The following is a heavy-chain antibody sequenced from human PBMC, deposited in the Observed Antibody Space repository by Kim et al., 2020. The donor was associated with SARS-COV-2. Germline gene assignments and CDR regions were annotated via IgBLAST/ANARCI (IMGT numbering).Heavy chain of an antibody. CDR3: GRERWALGDY. CDR1: GFSFSDYW. V-gene: IGHV3-74*01. Sequence: GGSLRLSCAASGFSFSDYWMLWIRQTPGMGLVWVSRVNFHGTVTHYADSVKGRFTISRDNTKNTVYLQMTGLRAEDSGIYYCGRERWALGDYWGQGTLV. J-gene: IGHJ4*02. CDR2: VNFHGTVT. D-gene: IGHD3-16*01.